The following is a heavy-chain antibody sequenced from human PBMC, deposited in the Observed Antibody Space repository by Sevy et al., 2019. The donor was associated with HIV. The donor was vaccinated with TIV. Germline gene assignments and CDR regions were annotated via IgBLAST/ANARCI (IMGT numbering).Heavy chain of an antibody. D-gene: IGHD3-22*01. CDR2: ISYDGSNK. Sequence: GGSLRLSCAASGFTFSSYGMHWVRQAPGKGLEWVAVISYDGSNKYYADSVKGRFTISRDNSKNTLYLQMNSLRAEEKAVYYCAKSCRPPFDSSGPTTPYYYYGMDVWGQGTTVTVSS. V-gene: IGHV3-30*18. CDR1: GFTFSSYG. J-gene: IGHJ6*02. CDR3: AKSCRPPFDSSGPTTPYYYYGMDV.